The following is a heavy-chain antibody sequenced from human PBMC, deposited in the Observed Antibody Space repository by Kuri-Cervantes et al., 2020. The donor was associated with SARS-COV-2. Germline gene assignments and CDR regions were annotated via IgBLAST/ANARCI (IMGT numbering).Heavy chain of an antibody. D-gene: IGHD2-2*01. Sequence: SETLSLTCTVSGGSISSYYWSWIRQPPGKGLEWIGYIYYSGSTNYNPSLKSRVTISVDTSKNQFSLKLSSVTAADTAVYYCARVPPIVVVPAAVPSYHYYYYGMDVWGQGTTVTVSS. CDR1: GGSISSYY. J-gene: IGHJ6*02. V-gene: IGHV4-59*01. CDR3: ARVPPIVVVPAAVPSYHYYYYGMDV. CDR2: IYYSGST.